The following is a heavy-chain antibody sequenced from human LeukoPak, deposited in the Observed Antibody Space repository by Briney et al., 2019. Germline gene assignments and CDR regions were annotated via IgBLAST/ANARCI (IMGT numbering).Heavy chain of an antibody. CDR2: INTNTGNP. Sequence: ASVKVSCKASGGTFSNYAISWVRQAPGQGLEWMGWINTNTGNPTYAQGFTGRFVFSLDTSVSTAYLQISSLKAEDTAVYYCARGGQLYIGDAFDIWGQGTMVTVSS. J-gene: IGHJ3*02. CDR3: ARGGQLYIGDAFDI. D-gene: IGHD3-3*01. V-gene: IGHV7-4-1*02. CDR1: GGTFSNYA.